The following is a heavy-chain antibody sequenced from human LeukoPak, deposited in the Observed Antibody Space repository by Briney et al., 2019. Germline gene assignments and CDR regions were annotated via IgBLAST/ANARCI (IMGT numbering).Heavy chain of an antibody. CDR3: AIIPRAAAGPSARSPFHY. D-gene: IGHD6-13*01. V-gene: IGHV3-7*01. CDR1: GFTFSSYA. CDR2: IKQDGSDK. Sequence: GGSLRLSCATSGFTFSSYAFHWVRQAPGKGLEWVANIKQDGSDKYYADSVKGRFTISRDNAKNSLYLQMNSLRAEDTAVYYCAIIPRAAAGPSARSPFHYWGQGTLVTVSS. J-gene: IGHJ4*02.